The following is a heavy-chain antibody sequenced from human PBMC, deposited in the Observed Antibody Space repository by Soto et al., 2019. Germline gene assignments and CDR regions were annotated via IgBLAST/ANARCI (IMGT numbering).Heavy chain of an antibody. CDR2: ISAHNGNT. CDR3: ARGRYGEY. D-gene: IGHD3-10*01. J-gene: IGHJ4*02. Sequence: QVHLVQSGAEVKKPGASVKVSCKGSGYAFTTYRITWVRQAPGQGLEWMGWISAHNGNTNYAQKLQGRVTVTRDTSTSTAYMELRSLRSDDTAVYYCARGRYGEYGGQGAMVIVAS. V-gene: IGHV1-18*01. CDR1: GYAFTTYR.